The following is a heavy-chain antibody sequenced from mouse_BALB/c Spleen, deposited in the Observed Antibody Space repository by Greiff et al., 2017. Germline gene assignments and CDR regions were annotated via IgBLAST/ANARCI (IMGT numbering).Heavy chain of an antibody. CDR3: ARGHYGNPYAMDY. CDR1: GYTFTSYW. J-gene: IGHJ4*01. CDR2: INPSTGYT. D-gene: IGHD2-1*01. V-gene: IGHV1-7*01. Sequence: QVQLQQSGAELAKPGASVKMSCKASGYTFTSYWMHWVNQRPGQGLEWIGYINPSTGYTEYNQKFKDKATLTADKSSSTAYMQLSSLTSEASAVYYCARGHYGNPYAMDYWGQGTSVTVSS.